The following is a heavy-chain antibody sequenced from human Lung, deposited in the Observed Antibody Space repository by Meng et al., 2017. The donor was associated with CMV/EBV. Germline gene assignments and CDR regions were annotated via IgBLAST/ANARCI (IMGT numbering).Heavy chain of an antibody. V-gene: IGHV1-69*04. J-gene: IGHJ6*02. CDR3: ARAFIVVVPAAIGSPYGMDV. CDR1: GYTLTNYY. Sequence: SXXVSXKASGYTLTNYYIHWVRQAPGQGLEWMGRIIPILGIANYAQKFQGRVTITADKSTSTAYMELSSLRSEDTAVYYCARAFIVVVPAAIGSPYGMDVWXQGNXVTVSS. D-gene: IGHD2-2*01. CDR2: IIPILGIA.